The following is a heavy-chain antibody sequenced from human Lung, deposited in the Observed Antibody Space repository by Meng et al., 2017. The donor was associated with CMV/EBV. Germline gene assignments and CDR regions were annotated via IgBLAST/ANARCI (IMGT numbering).Heavy chain of an antibody. V-gene: IGHV3-53*01. CDR1: GFTVSGNY. CDR3: ARDSYGMDV. CDR2: IYSGGST. J-gene: IGHJ6*02. Sequence: GESXKISCAASGFTVSGNYMNWVRQAPGKGLEWVSVIYSGGSTYYADSVKGRFTISRDNSKNTLHLQMNSLRAEDTAVYYCARDSYGMDVWGQGTTVTVSS.